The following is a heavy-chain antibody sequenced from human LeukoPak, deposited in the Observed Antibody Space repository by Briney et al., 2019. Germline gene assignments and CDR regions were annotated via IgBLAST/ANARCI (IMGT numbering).Heavy chain of an antibody. CDR2: IYYNGST. Sequence: SETLSLTCTVSGGSISSYYWSWIRQPPGKGLEWIGYIYYNGSTNYNPSLKSRVTISVDTSKNQFSLKLSSVTAADTAVYYCARVPGYCSGGSCPIYGYYYYYGMDVWGQGTTVTVSS. CDR1: GGSISSYY. J-gene: IGHJ6*02. D-gene: IGHD2-15*01. CDR3: ARVPGYCSGGSCPIYGYYYYYGMDV. V-gene: IGHV4-59*01.